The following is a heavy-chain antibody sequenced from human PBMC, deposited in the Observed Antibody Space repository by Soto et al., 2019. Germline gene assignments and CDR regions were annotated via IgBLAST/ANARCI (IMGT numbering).Heavy chain of an antibody. CDR1: GFTFSSYW. CDR2: INSDGSST. J-gene: IGHJ5*02. Sequence: GGSLRLSCAASGFTFSSYWMHWVRQAPGKGLVWVSRINSDGSSTSYADSVKGRFTISRDNAKNTLYLQMNSLRAEDTAVYYCARAVGRCTNGVCYATSTRLYNWFDPWGQGTLVTVSS. CDR3: ARAVGRCTNGVCYATSTRLYNWFDP. D-gene: IGHD2-8*01. V-gene: IGHV3-74*01.